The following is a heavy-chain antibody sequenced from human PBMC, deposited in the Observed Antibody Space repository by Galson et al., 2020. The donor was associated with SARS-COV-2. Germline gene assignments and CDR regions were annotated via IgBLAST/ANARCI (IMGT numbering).Heavy chain of an antibody. V-gene: IGHV2-5*02. CDR2: IYWDDDK. D-gene: IGHD5-18*01. CDR1: GFSLSTRGES. Sequence: VSGPTLVKPTQTLTLTCAFSGFSLSTRGESVGWIRQAPGQALEWLALIYWDDDKRYSPSLKSRLTITKDTSRNQVVLSMINMYPADTATYFCARGPGGTAYFDFWGQGTLVTVSS. J-gene: IGHJ4*02. CDR3: ARGPGGTAYFDF.